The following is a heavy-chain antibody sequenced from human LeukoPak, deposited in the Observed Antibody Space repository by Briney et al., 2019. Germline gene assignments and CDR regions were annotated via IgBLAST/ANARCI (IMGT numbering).Heavy chain of an antibody. V-gene: IGHV3-21*01. J-gene: IGHJ6*02. CDR2: ITSSSSYI. Sequence: GGSLRLSCAASGFTFNTFTMNWVRRAPGKGLEWVSSITSSSSYIYYADSVKGRFTISRDNTKESLYLEMNSLRAEDTTVYYCARDPGGSYYYYGMDVWGQGTTVTVSS. D-gene: IGHD1-26*01. CDR1: GFTFNTFT. CDR3: ARDPGGSYYYYGMDV.